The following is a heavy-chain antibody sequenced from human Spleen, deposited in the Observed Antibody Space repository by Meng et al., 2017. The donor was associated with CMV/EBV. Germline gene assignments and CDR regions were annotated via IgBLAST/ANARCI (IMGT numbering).Heavy chain of an antibody. J-gene: IGHJ4*02. Sequence: KVSCKASGGTFSSYAISWVRQAPGQGLGWMGGIIPIFGTANYAQKFQGRVTITTDESTSTAYMELSSLRSEDTAVYYCAREMGSWNDYWGQGTLVTVSS. CDR2: IIPIFGTA. V-gene: IGHV1-69*05. CDR1: GGTFSSYA. D-gene: IGHD1-26*01. CDR3: AREMGSWNDY.